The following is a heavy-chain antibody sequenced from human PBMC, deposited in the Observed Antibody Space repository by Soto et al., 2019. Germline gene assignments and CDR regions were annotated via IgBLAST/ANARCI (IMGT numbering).Heavy chain of an antibody. V-gene: IGHV2-5*02. CDR1: GFSLNTHGVG. Sequence: QITLKESGPTLVKPTQTLTLTCTFSGFSLNTHGVGVGWIRQPPGKALEWLALIYWDDDKRYSPSLKSRLTITKDTSKNQVVLTMTNMDPVHTATYFCAHRRPSDYYFDYWGQGTLVTVSS. CDR2: IYWDDDK. CDR3: AHRRPSDYYFDY. J-gene: IGHJ4*02.